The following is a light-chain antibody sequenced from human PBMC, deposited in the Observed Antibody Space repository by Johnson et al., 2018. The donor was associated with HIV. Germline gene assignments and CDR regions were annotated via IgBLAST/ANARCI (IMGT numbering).Light chain of an antibody. CDR3: GTWDSSLSVYV. V-gene: IGLV1-51*02. J-gene: IGLJ1*01. CDR2: ENN. Sequence: QSVLTQPPSVSAAPGQKVTISCSGSSSNIGNNYVSWYQQFPGTAPKLLIYENNKRPSGIPDRLSGSKSGTSATLGITGLQTGDEVDYYCGTWDSSLSVYVFGTGTKVTVL. CDR1: SSNIGNNY.